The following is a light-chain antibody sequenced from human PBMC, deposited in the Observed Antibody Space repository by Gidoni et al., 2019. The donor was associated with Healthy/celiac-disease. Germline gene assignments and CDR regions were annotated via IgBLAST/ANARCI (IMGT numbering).Light chain of an antibody. V-gene: IGKV1-39*01. CDR2: AAS. J-gene: IGKJ4*01. CDR3: QQSYSTPLT. Sequence: DIQMTQSPSSLSASVGDRVTITCRASQSISSYLNWYQQKPGKAPKVLIYAASSLQSGVPSRFSGSGSGTDFTLTISSLQFEDFATYYCQQSYSTPLTFXGXTKVEIK. CDR1: QSISSY.